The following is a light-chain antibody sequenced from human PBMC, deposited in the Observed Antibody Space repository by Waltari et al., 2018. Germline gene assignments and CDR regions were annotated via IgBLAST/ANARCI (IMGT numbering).Light chain of an antibody. Sequence: DMVMTQSPATLSLSPGDRATLSCRASQGIGSNLAWYQHRPGQAPRLLMYGTSTRATGIPARFSGSGSGTEFTLTISSLQSEDSAVYYCQHYNNWPPVYTFGRGTNLEIK. CDR1: QGIGSN. CDR3: QHYNNWPPVYT. CDR2: GTS. J-gene: IGKJ2*01. V-gene: IGKV3-15*01.